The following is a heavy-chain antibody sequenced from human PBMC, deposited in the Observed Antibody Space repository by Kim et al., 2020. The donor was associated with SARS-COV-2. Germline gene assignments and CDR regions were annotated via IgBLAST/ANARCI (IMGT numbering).Heavy chain of an antibody. CDR2: IIPIFGTA. Sequence: SVKVSCKASGGTFSSYAISWVRQAPGQGLEWMGGIIPIFGTANYAQKFQGRVTITADESTSTAYMELSSLRSEDTAVYYCASQTTVTYYYYYGMDVWGQGTTVTVSS. CDR1: GGTFSSYA. CDR3: ASQTTVTYYYYYGMDV. V-gene: IGHV1-69*13. D-gene: IGHD4-4*01. J-gene: IGHJ6*02.